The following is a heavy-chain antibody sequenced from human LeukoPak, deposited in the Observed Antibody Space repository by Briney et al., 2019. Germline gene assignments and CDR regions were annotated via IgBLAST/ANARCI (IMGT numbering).Heavy chain of an antibody. CDR3: AKDIGYSSGWYYFDY. J-gene: IGHJ4*02. V-gene: IGHV3-30*02. CDR2: IRYDGSNK. D-gene: IGHD6-19*01. CDR1: GFTFSSYG. Sequence: PGGSLRLSCAASGFTFSSYGMHWVRQAPGKGLEWVAFIRYDGSNKYCADSVRGRFTISRDNSKNTLYLQMNSLRAEDTAVYYCAKDIGYSSGWYYFDYWGQGTLVTVSS.